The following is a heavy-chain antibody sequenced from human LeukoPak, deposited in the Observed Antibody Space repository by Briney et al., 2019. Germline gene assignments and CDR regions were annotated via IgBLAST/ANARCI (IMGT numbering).Heavy chain of an antibody. V-gene: IGHV4-34*01. Sequence: SETLSLTCAVYGGSFSGYYWSWIRQPPGKGLEWIGEINHSGSTNYNPSLKSRVTISVDTSKNQFSLKLSSVTAADTAVYYCARRPGWDIVVVTAGNWFDPWGQGTLVTVSS. D-gene: IGHD2-21*02. CDR2: INHSGST. CDR1: GGSFSGYY. J-gene: IGHJ5*02. CDR3: ARRPGWDIVVVTAGNWFDP.